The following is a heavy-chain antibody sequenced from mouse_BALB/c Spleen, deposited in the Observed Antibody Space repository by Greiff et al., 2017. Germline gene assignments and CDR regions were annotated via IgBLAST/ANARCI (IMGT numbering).Heavy chain of an antibody. V-gene: IGHV5-6*02. D-gene: IGHD1-1*01. CDR1: GFTFSSYG. J-gene: IGHJ3*01. CDR2: ISSGGSYT. CDR3: ARPYYYGSSFFAY. Sequence: DVKLVESGGDLVKPGGSLKLSCAASGFTFSSYGMSWVRQTPDKRLEWVATISSGGSYTYYPDSVKGRFTISRDNAKNTLYLQMSSLKSEDTAMYYCARPYYYGSSFFAYWGQGTLVTVSA.